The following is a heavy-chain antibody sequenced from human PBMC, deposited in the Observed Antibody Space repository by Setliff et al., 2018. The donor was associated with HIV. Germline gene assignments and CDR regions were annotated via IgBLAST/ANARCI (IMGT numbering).Heavy chain of an antibody. CDR2: IWPDDSDT. V-gene: IGHV5-51*01. Sequence: GESLKISCKASGYIFTNYWVGWVRQLPSNGLEWMGLIWPDDSDTIYSPSFQGQVTMSADKSISTAYLQWSSLEAPDTAMYYCARLSKYYDFWTPDSWGQGTLVTVSS. J-gene: IGHJ4*02. CDR1: GYIFTNYW. CDR3: ARLSKYYDFWTPDS. D-gene: IGHD3-3*01.